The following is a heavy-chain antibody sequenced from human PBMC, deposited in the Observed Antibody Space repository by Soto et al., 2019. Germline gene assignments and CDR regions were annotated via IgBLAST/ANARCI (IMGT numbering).Heavy chain of an antibody. CDR3: ARAPRGNYGYPSYFDY. D-gene: IGHD3-10*01. Sequence: SETLSLTCTVSGVSIRSYCWSWIRQPPGKGLEWIGYIYYSGSTNYNPSLKSRVTISVDTSKNQFSLKLSSVTAADTAVYYCARAPRGNYGYPSYFDYWGQGTLVTVSS. CDR2: IYYSGST. J-gene: IGHJ4*02. CDR1: GVSIRSYC. V-gene: IGHV4-59*01.